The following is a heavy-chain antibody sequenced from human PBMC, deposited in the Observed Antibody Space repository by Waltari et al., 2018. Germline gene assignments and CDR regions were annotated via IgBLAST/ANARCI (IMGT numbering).Heavy chain of an antibody. Sequence: QVQLQESGPGLVKASETLSLTCAVSGGSLSGYYWNWIRQTPEKGLEWIGYIGGGSGNTEYNPSLKSRVTTSRDTSKNQFSLKLNSVTAADTAVYFCARAKSSTLDFDYWGQGVLVTVSS. CDR2: IGGGSGNT. V-gene: IGHV4-59*12. CDR3: ARAKSSTLDFDY. D-gene: IGHD2-2*01. J-gene: IGHJ4*02. CDR1: GGSLSGYY.